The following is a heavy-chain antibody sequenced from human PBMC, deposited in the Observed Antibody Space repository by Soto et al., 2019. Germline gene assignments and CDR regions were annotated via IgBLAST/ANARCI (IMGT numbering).Heavy chain of an antibody. D-gene: IGHD3-22*01. CDR3: ARDDDYDANALDH. V-gene: IGHV3-33*01. CDR2: IWNDGIRK. CDR1: GFSFSRVG. J-gene: IGHJ4*02. Sequence: QVQLVESGGGVVQPGTSLRLSCAASGFSFSRVGMHWVRQAPGKGLEWVALIWNDGIRKVYVDSVKGRFTISRDNSKNTLDLQMISLRSEDTAVYYCARDDDYDANALDHWGPGTLVTVSS.